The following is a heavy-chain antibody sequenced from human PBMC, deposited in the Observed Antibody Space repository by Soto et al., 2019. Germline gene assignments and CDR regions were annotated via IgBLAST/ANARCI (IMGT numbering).Heavy chain of an antibody. Sequence: PSETLSLTCAVSGGSISSGGYSWSWIRQPPGEGLEWIGYIYHSGSTYYNPSLKSRVTISVDRSKNQFSLKLSSVTAADTAVYYCARADSTSRFYFDYWGQGTLVTVSS. J-gene: IGHJ4*02. CDR2: IYHSGST. V-gene: IGHV4-30-2*01. D-gene: IGHD4-4*01. CDR3: ARADSTSRFYFDY. CDR1: GGSISSGGYS.